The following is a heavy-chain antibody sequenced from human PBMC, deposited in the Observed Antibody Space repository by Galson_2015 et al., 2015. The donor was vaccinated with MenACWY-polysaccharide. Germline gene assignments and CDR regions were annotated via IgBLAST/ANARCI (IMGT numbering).Heavy chain of an antibody. CDR3: TTATGGSRDY. CDR1: GFTFSSYA. Sequence: SLRLSCAGSGFTFSSYAMSWVRQAPGKGLEWVGFIRSKAYGGTTEYAASVKGRFTISRDDSKSIAYLQMNSLKTEDTAVYYCTTATGGSRDYWGQGTLVTVSS. J-gene: IGHJ4*02. D-gene: IGHD1-26*01. CDR2: IRSKAYGGTT. V-gene: IGHV3-49*04.